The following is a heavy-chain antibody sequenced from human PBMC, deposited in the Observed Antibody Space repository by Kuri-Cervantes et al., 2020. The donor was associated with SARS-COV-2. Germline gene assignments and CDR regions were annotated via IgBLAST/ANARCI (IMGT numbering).Heavy chain of an antibody. V-gene: IGHV4-39*06. Sequence: SETLSLTCTVSGDHISSGTYSWGWIRLPPGRGLEWIGQKYYSGTTQYNPSLKSRVTILLDSSQNLFTLTVTSVTAADTAVYYCARRAPLAVAGYYYYGMDVWGQGTTVTVSS. CDR2: KYYSGTT. J-gene: IGHJ6*02. CDR3: ARRAPLAVAGYYYYGMDV. CDR1: GDHISSGTYS. D-gene: IGHD6-19*01.